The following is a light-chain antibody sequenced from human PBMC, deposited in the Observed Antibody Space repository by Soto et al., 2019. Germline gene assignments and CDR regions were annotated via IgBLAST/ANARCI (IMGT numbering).Light chain of an antibody. CDR2: DVS. V-gene: IGLV2-14*01. CDR3: SSHTSSSTVV. CDR1: SSDVGGYNY. Sequence: QSALTQPASVSGSPGQSITISCTGTSSDVGGYNYVSWYQQHPGKAPKLMIYDVSNWPSGVSNRFSGSKSGNTASLTISGLQAEDEADYYCSSHTSSSTVVFGGGTKLTVL. J-gene: IGLJ2*01.